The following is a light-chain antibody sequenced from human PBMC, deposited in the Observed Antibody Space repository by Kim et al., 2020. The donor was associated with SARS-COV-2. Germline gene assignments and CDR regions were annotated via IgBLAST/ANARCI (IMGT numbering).Light chain of an antibody. CDR1: QDISND. J-gene: IGKJ4*01. CDR2: DAS. Sequence: SASGGDRVTITCQASQDISNDLNWYQQKPGKAPKLLIYDASNLETGVPTRFSGSGSGTDFTFTISSLQPEDIATYYCQQYGNLPLFGGGTKVEIK. CDR3: QQYGNLPL. V-gene: IGKV1-33*01.